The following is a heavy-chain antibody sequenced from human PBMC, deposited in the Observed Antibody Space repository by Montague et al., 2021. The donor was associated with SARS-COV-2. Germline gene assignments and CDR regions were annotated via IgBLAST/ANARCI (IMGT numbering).Heavy chain of an antibody. D-gene: IGHD2-2*03. J-gene: IGHJ4*02. CDR1: GFTLSSYS. V-gene: IGHV3-30*18. CDR3: GKWIEDAPAYCDY. CDR2: ISSDGSYK. Sequence: SLRLSCAASGFTLSSYSMHWVRQSPGKGLERVALISSDGSYKYYADSVKGRFTISRDNSKSTLFLQMNSLRAEDTAVYYCGKWIEDAPAYCDYWGQGTLVTVSS.